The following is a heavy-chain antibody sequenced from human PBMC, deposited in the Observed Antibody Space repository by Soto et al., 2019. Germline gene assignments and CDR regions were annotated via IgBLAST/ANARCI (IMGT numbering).Heavy chain of an antibody. Sequence: PGGSLRLSCAASGFTFSSYAMHWVRQAPGKGLEWVAVISYDGSKKYYADSVKGRFTISRDNSKNTLYLQMNSLRAEDTAVYYCARGLDTAMVKGYYYYGMDVWGQGTTVTVSS. J-gene: IGHJ6*02. CDR3: ARGLDTAMVKGYYYYGMDV. D-gene: IGHD5-18*01. V-gene: IGHV3-30-3*01. CDR1: GFTFSSYA. CDR2: ISYDGSKK.